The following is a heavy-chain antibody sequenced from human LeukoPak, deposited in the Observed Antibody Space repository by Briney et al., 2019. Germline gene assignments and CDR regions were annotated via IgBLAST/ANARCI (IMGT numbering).Heavy chain of an antibody. J-gene: IGHJ3*02. V-gene: IGHV4-31*03. D-gene: IGHD2-2*01. CDR2: IYYSGSA. CDR1: GGSISSGGYY. CDR3: ARESDIVVVPAALDAFDI. Sequence: SETLSLTCTVSGGSISSGGYYWSWLRRHPGKGLEWIGYIYYSGSAYYNPSLRSRVTISVDTSKNQFSLKLSSVTAADTAVYYCARESDIVVVPAALDAFDIWGQGTMVTVSS.